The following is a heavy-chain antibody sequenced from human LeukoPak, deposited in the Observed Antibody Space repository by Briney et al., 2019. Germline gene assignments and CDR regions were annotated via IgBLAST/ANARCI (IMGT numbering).Heavy chain of an antibody. Sequence: SVKVSCKASGGSFSSYAISWVRQAPGQGLEWMGGIIPIFGTANYAQKFQGRVTITTDESTSTAYMELSSLRSEDTAVYYCATWKGTIVVVPAAIARFAFDIWGQGTMVTVSS. CDR2: IIPIFGTA. D-gene: IGHD2-2*01. V-gene: IGHV1-69*05. CDR1: GGSFSSYA. CDR3: ATWKGTIVVVPAAIARFAFDI. J-gene: IGHJ3*02.